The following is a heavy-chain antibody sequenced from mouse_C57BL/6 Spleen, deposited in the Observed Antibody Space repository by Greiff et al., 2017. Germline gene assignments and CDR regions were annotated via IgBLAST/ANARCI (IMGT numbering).Heavy chain of an antibody. CDR1: GYAFSSYW. J-gene: IGHJ3*01. CDR2: IYPGDGDT. Sequence: QVQLQQSGAELVKPGASVKISCKASGYAFSSYWMNWVKQRPGKGLEWIGQIYPGDGDTNYNGKFKGKATLTADKSYSTAYMQLSSLTSEDSAVXFCARESLVSSSPLAYGGQGTLVTVSA. D-gene: IGHD1-3*01. CDR3: ARESLVSSSPLAY. V-gene: IGHV1-80*01.